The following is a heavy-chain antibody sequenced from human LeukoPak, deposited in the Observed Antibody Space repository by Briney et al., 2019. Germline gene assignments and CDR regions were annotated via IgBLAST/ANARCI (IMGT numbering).Heavy chain of an antibody. Sequence: KSSETLSLTCTVSGGSISSGDYYWGWIRQPPGKGLEWIGSIYYSGSTYYNPSLKSRVTISVDTSKNQFSLKLSSVTAADTAVYYCARQHDYGGNPLDYWGQGTLVTVSS. CDR2: IYYSGST. CDR3: ARQHDYGGNPLDY. D-gene: IGHD4-23*01. V-gene: IGHV4-39*01. CDR1: GGSISSGDYY. J-gene: IGHJ4*02.